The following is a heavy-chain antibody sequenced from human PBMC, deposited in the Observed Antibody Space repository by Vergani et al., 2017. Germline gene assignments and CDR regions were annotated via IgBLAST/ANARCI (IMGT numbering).Heavy chain of an antibody. J-gene: IGHJ4*02. Sequence: QVQLVQSGAEVKKPGSSVKVSCKASGGTFSSYTISWVRQAPGQGLEWMGRIIPILGIANYAQKFQGRVTITADKSTSTAYMELSSRVAEDTAVYYCDTGGGVVVPAGYWGQGTLVTVSS. CDR1: GGTFSSYT. V-gene: IGHV1-69*02. CDR2: IIPILGIA. D-gene: IGHD2-2*01. CDR3: DTGGGVVVPAGY.